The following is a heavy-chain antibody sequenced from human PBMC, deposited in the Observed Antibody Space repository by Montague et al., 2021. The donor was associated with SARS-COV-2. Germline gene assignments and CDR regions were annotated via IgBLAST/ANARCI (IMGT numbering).Heavy chain of an antibody. V-gene: IGHV3-7*01. CDR1: GFTFRTYW. D-gene: IGHD3-16*01. CDR2: ITEDGSET. Sequence: SLRLSCAATGFTFRTYWMSWVRQAPVKGLEWVANITEDGSETYYXDSVRGRFTISRDNAKNSLYLRMNRLRSDDTAIYYCVNFKYYPSSSYAVAHDYLYSGMDVWGQGTTVTVSS. J-gene: IGHJ6*02. CDR3: VNFKYYPSSSYAVAHDYLYSGMDV.